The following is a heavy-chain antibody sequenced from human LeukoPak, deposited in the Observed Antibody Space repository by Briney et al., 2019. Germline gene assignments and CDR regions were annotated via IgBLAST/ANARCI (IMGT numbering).Heavy chain of an antibody. CDR1: GGSISSYY. Sequence: SETLSLTCTVSGGSISSYYWGWIRQPPGKGLEWIGSIYYSGSTYYNPSLKSRVTISVDTSKNQFSLKLSSVTAADTAVYYCARHPPGSFGVVIEYFDYWGQGTLVTVSS. CDR3: ARHPPGSFGVVIEYFDY. CDR2: IYYSGST. V-gene: IGHV4-39*01. J-gene: IGHJ4*02. D-gene: IGHD3-3*01.